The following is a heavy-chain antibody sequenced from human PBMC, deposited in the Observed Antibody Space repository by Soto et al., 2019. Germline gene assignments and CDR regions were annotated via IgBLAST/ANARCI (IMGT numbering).Heavy chain of an antibody. D-gene: IGHD6-6*01. CDR1: GFTFISYG. Sequence: PGGSLRLSCAASGFTFISYGMHWVRQAPGKGLGWVAVISYDGSNKYYADSVKGRFTISRDNSKNTLYLQMNSLRAEDTAVYYCAKGPSIAALGWFDPWGQGTLVTVSS. CDR3: AKGPSIAALGWFDP. CDR2: ISYDGSNK. V-gene: IGHV3-30*18. J-gene: IGHJ5*02.